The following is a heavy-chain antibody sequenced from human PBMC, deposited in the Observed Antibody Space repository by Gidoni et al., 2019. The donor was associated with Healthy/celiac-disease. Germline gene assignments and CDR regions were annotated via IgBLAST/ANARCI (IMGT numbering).Heavy chain of an antibody. D-gene: IGHD1-26*01. CDR1: GFTFSSYG. CDR2: ISYDGSNK. J-gene: IGHJ4*02. CDR3: AKDFRIVGAQPFDY. V-gene: IGHV3-30*18. Sequence: QVQLVESGGGVVQPGRSLRLSCAASGFTFSSYGMHWVRQAPGKGLEWVAVISYDGSNKYYADSVKGRFTISRDNSKNTLYLQMNSLRAEDTAVYYCAKDFRIVGAQPFDYWGQGTLVTVSS.